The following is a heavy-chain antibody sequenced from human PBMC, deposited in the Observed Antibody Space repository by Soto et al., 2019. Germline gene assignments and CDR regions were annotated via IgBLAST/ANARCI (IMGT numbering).Heavy chain of an antibody. Sequence: QVQLVQSGAEVKKPGSSVKVSCKASGGTFSSYAITWVRQAPGQGLEWMGGIIPIFGTANSAQKFQGRVTITADESTSTPYMELSSLRSEDTAVYYCASRDSGNFGSYYYYGMDVWGQGTTVTVSS. CDR1: GGTFSSYA. V-gene: IGHV1-69*12. J-gene: IGHJ6*02. CDR2: IIPIFGTA. D-gene: IGHD1-26*01. CDR3: ASRDSGNFGSYYYYGMDV.